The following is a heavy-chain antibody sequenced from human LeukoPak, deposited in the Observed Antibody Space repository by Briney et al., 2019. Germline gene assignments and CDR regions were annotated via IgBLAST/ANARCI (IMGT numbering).Heavy chain of an antibody. CDR3: IPPAAGLRRTISTEYFQH. Sequence: PGGSLRLSCAAAGLTFSDYEMYWVRQAPGKGLEWVSYISSSGETIYYADSVKGRFTISRDNANKSLYLRMSSLRVEDTAIYYCIPPAAGLRRTISTEYFQHWGQSALVTVSS. V-gene: IGHV3-48*03. D-gene: IGHD6-13*01. CDR2: ISSSGETI. J-gene: IGHJ1*01. CDR1: GLTFSDYE.